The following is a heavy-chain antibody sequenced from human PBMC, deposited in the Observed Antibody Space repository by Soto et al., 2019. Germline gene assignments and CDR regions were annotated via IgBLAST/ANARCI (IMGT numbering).Heavy chain of an antibody. CDR2: IYSGGST. D-gene: IGHD5-12*01. CDR3: ARLRGYSGYDQNWFDP. CDR1: GFTVSSNY. V-gene: IGHV3-53*04. Sequence: GGSLRLSCAASGFTVSSNYMSWVRQAPGKGLEWVSVIYSGGSTYYADSVKGRFTISRHNSKNTLYLQMNSLRAEDTAVYYCARLRGYSGYDQNWFDPWGQGTLVTVSS. J-gene: IGHJ5*02.